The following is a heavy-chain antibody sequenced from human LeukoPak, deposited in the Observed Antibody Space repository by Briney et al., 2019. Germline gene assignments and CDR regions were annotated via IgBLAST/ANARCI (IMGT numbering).Heavy chain of an antibody. CDR1: GFTFSTYS. CDR2: ISSSSTI. CDR3: ARPSMVQGTNIAAFDS. Sequence: GGSLRLSCAASGFTFSTYSMSWVRQAPGKWLEWVSYISSSSTIYYADSVKGRFTISRDNAKNSLYLQMNSLRDVDTAVYYCARPSMVQGTNIAAFDSWGQGTLVTVSS. J-gene: IGHJ4*02. V-gene: IGHV3-48*02. D-gene: IGHD3-10*01.